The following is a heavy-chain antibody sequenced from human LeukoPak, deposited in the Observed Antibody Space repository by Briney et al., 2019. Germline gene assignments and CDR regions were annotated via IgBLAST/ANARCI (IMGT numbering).Heavy chain of an antibody. CDR2: ISAYNGNT. CDR3: ARAFWGWFGIPAAIAEGVDAFDI. D-gene: IGHD2-2*01. CDR1: GYTFTSYG. J-gene: IGHJ3*02. V-gene: IGHV1-18*01. Sequence: EAPVKVSCKASGYTFTSYGLSWVRQAPGQGLEWMGWISAYNGNTNYAQNFQGRVTMTTDTYTSTAYMELRSLRSDDTAVYYCARAFWGWFGIPAAIAEGVDAFDIWGQGTMVTVSS.